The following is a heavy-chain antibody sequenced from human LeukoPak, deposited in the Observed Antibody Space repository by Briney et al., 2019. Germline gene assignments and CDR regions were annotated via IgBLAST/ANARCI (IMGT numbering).Heavy chain of an antibody. CDR2: ISYDGSNK. V-gene: IGHV3-30-3*01. CDR1: GFTFSSYA. Sequence: GGSLRLSCAASGFTFSSYAMHWVRQAPGKGLEWVAVISYDGSNKYYADSVKGRFTISRDNSKNTLYLQMNSLRAEDTAVYYCARDIDYSNYRVLYYGMDVWGQGTTVTVSS. CDR3: ARDIDYSNYRVLYYGMDV. J-gene: IGHJ6*02. D-gene: IGHD4-11*01.